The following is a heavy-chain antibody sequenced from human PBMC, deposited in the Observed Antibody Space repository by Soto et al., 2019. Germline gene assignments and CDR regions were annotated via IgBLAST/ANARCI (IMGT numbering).Heavy chain of an antibody. CDR2: IYWDDDK. D-gene: IGHD4-17*01. V-gene: IGHV2-5*02. Sequence: QITLKESGPTLVKPTQTLTLTCTFSGFSLSTSGVGVGWIRQPPGKALEWLALIYWDDDKRYSPSLKSRLTITKDTSKNQVVLTMTNMDPVDTATYYYAHRRGYGDYGSWYFDLWGRGTLVTVSS. CDR3: AHRRGYGDYGSWYFDL. J-gene: IGHJ2*01. CDR1: GFSLSTSGVG.